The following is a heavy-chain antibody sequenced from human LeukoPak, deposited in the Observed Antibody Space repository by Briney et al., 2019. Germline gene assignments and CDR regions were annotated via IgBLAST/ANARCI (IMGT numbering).Heavy chain of an antibody. CDR2: ISAYNGNT. D-gene: IGHD6-13*01. J-gene: IGHJ4*02. Sequence: ASVKVSCKASGYTFTSYGTSWVRQAPGQGPEWMGWISAYNGNTNYAQKLQGRVTMTTDTSTSTAYMELRSLRSDDTAVYYCASVSIAAAGTLPLGYWGQGTLVTVSS. CDR3: ASVSIAAAGTLPLGY. V-gene: IGHV1-18*01. CDR1: GYTFTSYG.